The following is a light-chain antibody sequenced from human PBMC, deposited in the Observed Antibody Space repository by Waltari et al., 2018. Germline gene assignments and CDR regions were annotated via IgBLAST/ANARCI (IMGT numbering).Light chain of an antibody. Sequence: DIVMTQSPDSLALSLGERATIKCKSSQSVLYNSNSKNYLAWYQQKPGQPPKLLISWASTRESGVPDRFSGSGSVTDFTLIISNLQAEDVAVYYCQQYYNIPRTFGQGTKLEI. CDR3: QQYYNIPRT. CDR2: WAS. V-gene: IGKV4-1*01. CDR1: QSVLYNSNSKNY. J-gene: IGKJ2*01.